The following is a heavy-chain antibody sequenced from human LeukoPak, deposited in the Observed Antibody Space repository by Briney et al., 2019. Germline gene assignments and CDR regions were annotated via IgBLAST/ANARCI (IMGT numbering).Heavy chain of an antibody. V-gene: IGHV1-2*02. D-gene: IGHD2-15*01. CDR3: ARDGDPRYSAPYNWLDP. CDR1: AYTFTGYY. Sequence: APVKVSCKASAYTFTGYYMHWVRQAPGQGLEWMGWINPNSGGTNYAQKFQGRVTMTRDTSISTAYMELSRLRSDDTAVYYCARDGDPRYSAPYNWLDPSGQGTLVTVSS. J-gene: IGHJ5*02. CDR2: INPNSGGT.